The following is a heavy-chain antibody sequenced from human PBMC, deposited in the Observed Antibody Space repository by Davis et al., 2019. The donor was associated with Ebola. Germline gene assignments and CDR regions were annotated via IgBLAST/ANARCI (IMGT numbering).Heavy chain of an antibody. CDR3: ARVMWGTYALES. V-gene: IGHV4-4*02. Sequence: SETLSPTCVVPGGPITSVNWLTWVRQPPGKGLEWLGEVYHTGSTNYKATLESRVSISVHKSKNQFSLWLESVTAADTAIYYFARVMWGTYALESWGQGALVTVSS. CDR1: GGPITSVNW. CDR2: VYHTGST. D-gene: IGHD3-16*01. J-gene: IGHJ4*02.